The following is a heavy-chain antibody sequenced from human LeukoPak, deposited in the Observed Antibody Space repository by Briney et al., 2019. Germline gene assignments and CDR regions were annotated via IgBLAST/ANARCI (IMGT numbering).Heavy chain of an antibody. Sequence: PSETLSLTCTVSGGSISSYYWSWIRQPAGKGLEWIGRIYTSGSTNYNPSLKSRVTMSVDTSKNQFSLKLSSVTAADTAVYYCARDGFSHYYDSSGYYPRVWYYMDVWGKGTTVTVSS. CDR3: ARDGFSHYYDSSGYYPRVWYYMDV. CDR1: GGSISSYY. CDR2: IYTSGST. V-gene: IGHV4-4*07. D-gene: IGHD3-22*01. J-gene: IGHJ6*03.